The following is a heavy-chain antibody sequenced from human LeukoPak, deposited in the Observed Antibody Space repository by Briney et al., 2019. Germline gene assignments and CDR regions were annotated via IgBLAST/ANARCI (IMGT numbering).Heavy chain of an antibody. CDR3: ARELGRRSLSYYYDSSGTDY. J-gene: IGHJ4*02. V-gene: IGHV1-2*02. D-gene: IGHD3-22*01. CDR2: INPNSGGT. Sequence: ASVRVSCKASGYTFIAYFMHWVRQAPGQGLEWMGWINPNSGGTNYAQKFQGRVTMTRDTSISTAYMELSRLRSDDTAVYYCARELGRRSLSYYYDSSGTDYWGQGTLVTVSS. CDR1: GYTFIAYF.